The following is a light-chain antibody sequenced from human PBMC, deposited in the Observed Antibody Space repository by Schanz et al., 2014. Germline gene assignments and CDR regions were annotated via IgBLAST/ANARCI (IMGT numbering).Light chain of an antibody. V-gene: IGLV2-23*02. CDR2: DVT. CDR3: CSYAGSSGWV. J-gene: IGLJ3*02. CDR1: SSDVGGYNF. Sequence: QSALTQPPSASGSPGQSVTISCTGTSSDVGGYNFVSWYQQHPGKVPKLMIYDVTKRPSGVSNRFSGSKSATTASLTISGLQAEDEADYYCCSYAGSSGWVFGGGTKLTVL.